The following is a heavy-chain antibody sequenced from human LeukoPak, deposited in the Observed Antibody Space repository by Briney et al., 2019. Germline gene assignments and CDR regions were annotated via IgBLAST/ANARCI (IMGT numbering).Heavy chain of an antibody. V-gene: IGHV4-34*01. CDR1: GGSFRGYY. CDR3: ARMAVAGRIDY. D-gene: IGHD6-19*01. CDR2: INHSGST. J-gene: IGHJ4*02. Sequence: TSETLSLTCAVCGGSFRGYYWSWIRQPPGKGLEWIGEINHSGSTNYNPSLKSRVTISVDTSKNQFSLKLSSVTAADTAVYYCARMAVAGRIDYWGQGTLVTVSS.